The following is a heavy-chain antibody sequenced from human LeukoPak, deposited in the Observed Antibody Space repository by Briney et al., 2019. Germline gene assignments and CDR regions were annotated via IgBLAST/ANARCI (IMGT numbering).Heavy chain of an antibody. Sequence: GGSLRLSCAASGFTFSGYGMHWVRLAPGKGLEWVAVISYDGSNKYYADSVKGRFTISRDNSKNTLYLQMNSLRAEDTAVYYCAKDRVPWELLPADYWAQGTLVTVSS. D-gene: IGHD1-26*01. V-gene: IGHV3-30*18. CDR2: ISYDGSNK. J-gene: IGHJ4*02. CDR3: AKDRVPWELLPADY. CDR1: GFTFSGYG.